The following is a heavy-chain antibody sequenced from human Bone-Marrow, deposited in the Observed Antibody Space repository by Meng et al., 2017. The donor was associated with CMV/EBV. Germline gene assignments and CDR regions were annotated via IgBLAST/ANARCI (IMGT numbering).Heavy chain of an antibody. CDR2: ISYDGSNK. J-gene: IGHJ6*02. CDR1: GFTFSSYA. CDR3: ARDFSRMDV. V-gene: IGHV3-30-3*01. D-gene: IGHD2/OR15-2a*01. Sequence: GESLKISCAASGFTFSSYAMHWVRQAPGKGLEWVAVISYDGSNKYYADSVKGRFTISRDNSKNTLYLQMNSLRAEDTAVYHCARDFSRMDVWGQGTTVTVSS.